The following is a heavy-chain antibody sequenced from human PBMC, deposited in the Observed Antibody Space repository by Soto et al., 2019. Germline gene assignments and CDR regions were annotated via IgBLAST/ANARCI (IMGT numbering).Heavy chain of an antibody. V-gene: IGHV4-59*11. CDR3: ARINGGSPDF. Sequence: PSETLSLTCTVSGDSINTHYWSWIRQPPGKGLEWIGHIYRSGTTRYNPSVESRVTISVDTSKHQLSLKLTSVTAADTAVYYCARINGGSPDFWGQGTLVTVSS. J-gene: IGHJ4*02. CDR2: IYRSGTT. D-gene: IGHD2-15*01. CDR1: GDSINTHY.